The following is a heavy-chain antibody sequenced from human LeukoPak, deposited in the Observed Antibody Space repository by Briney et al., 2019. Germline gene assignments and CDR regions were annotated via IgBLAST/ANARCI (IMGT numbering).Heavy chain of an antibody. J-gene: IGHJ4*02. CDR1: GFTFSSFG. V-gene: IGHV3-30*18. CDR3: AKDRRWQRLLQYYFDY. D-gene: IGHD2-15*01. CDR2: ISYDGSNK. Sequence: GRSLRLSCAASGFTFSSFGMHWVRQAPGKGLEWVAVISYDGSNKYYADSVKGRFTISRDISKNTLYLQMNSLRAEDTAVYYCAKDRRWQRLLQYYFDYWGQGTLVTLSS.